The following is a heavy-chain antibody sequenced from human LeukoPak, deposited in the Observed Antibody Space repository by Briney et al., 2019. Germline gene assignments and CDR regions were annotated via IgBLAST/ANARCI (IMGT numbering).Heavy chain of an antibody. D-gene: IGHD3-10*01. CDR2: ISSSSSYI. CDR3: GRGMRDYYGLDY. V-gene: IGHV3-21*01. CDR1: GFTFSSYA. Sequence: GGSLRPSCAASGFTFSSYAMSWVRQAPGKGLEWVSSISSSSSYIYYADSVKGRFTISRDNAKNSLYLQMNSLRAEDTAVYYCGRGMRDYYGLDYWGQGILVTVSS. J-gene: IGHJ4*02.